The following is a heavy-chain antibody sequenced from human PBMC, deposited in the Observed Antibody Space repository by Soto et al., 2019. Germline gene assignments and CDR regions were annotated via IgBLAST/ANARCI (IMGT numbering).Heavy chain of an antibody. CDR1: GYTFTSYA. Sequence: QVQLVQSGAEVKKPGASVQVSCRASGYTFTSYAIHWVRQVPGQRLEWMGWINAGNGNTEYSQKFQGRVTITRDTSATTAYMGLSSLRSEDTAIYYCARDTRAYDFWSGYYIDYWGQGTLVTVSS. V-gene: IGHV1-3*01. CDR3: ARDTRAYDFWSGYYIDY. CDR2: INAGNGNT. D-gene: IGHD3-3*01. J-gene: IGHJ4*02.